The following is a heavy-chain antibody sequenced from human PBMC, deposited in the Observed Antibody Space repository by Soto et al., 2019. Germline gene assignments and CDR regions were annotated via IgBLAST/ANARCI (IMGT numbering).Heavy chain of an antibody. Sequence: ASVKVSCKASGYTFTSYGISWVRQAPGQGLEWMGWISAYNGNTNYAQKLQGRVTMTTDTSTSTAYMELRSLRSDDTAVYYCANRVQYRMRDSSGWYYAFDIWGQGTMVTVSS. D-gene: IGHD6-19*01. CDR3: ANRVQYRMRDSSGWYYAFDI. CDR1: GYTFTSYG. CDR2: ISAYNGNT. J-gene: IGHJ3*02. V-gene: IGHV1-18*01.